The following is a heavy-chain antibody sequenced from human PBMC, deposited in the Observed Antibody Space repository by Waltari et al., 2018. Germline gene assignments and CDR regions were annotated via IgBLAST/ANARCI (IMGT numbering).Heavy chain of an antibody. J-gene: IGHJ4*02. CDR1: GFTFSSHA. D-gene: IGHD3-10*01. CDR3: AIFGELTPFDY. V-gene: IGHV3-23*01. Sequence: EVQLLESGGGLVQPGGSLRLSCAASGFTFSSHALSWVRQAPGKGLEWGSVISGSGGSTYNADSVKGRFTISRDNSKNTLYLQMNSLRAEDTAVYYCAIFGELTPFDYWGQGTLVTVSS. CDR2: ISGSGGST.